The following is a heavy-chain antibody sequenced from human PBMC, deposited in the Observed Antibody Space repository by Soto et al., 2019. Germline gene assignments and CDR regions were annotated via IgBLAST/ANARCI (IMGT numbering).Heavy chain of an antibody. CDR1: GGTFSSYA. CDR3: ARDXFLEWNTRGSGGRWFDP. V-gene: IGHV1-69*06. J-gene: IGHJ5*02. CDR2: IIPIFGTA. D-gene: IGHD3-3*01. Sequence: KVSCKASGGTFSSYAISWVRQAPGQGLEWMGGIIPIFGTANYAQKFQGRVTITADKSTSTAYMELSSLRSEDTAVYYCARDXFLEWNTRGSGGRWFDPWGQGTLVTVSS.